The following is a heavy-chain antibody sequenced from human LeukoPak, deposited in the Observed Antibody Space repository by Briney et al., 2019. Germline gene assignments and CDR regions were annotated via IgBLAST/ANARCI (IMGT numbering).Heavy chain of an antibody. D-gene: IGHD6-19*01. Sequence: GGSLRLSCAASGFTVSTNYMTWVRQAPGKGLEWVSVIYTGGSTNYADSVKGRFTISRDNAKNSLYLQMNSLRAEDTAVYYCARDPPRKRLDYWGQGTLVTVSS. CDR2: IYTGGST. CDR3: ARDPPRKRLDY. J-gene: IGHJ4*02. V-gene: IGHV3-66*01. CDR1: GFTVSTNY.